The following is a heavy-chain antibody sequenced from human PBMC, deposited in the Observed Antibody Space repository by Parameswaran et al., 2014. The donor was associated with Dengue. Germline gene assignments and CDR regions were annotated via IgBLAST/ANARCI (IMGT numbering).Heavy chain of an antibody. CDR3: ARGGIVGATLPYYFDY. V-gene: IGHV1-2*02. J-gene: IGHJ4*02. CDR2: INPNSGGT. Sequence: WVRQAPGQGLEWMGWINPNSGGTNYAQKFQGRVTMTRDTSISTAYMELSRLRSDDTAVYYCARGGIVGATLPYYFDYWGQGTLVTVSS. D-gene: IGHD1-26*01.